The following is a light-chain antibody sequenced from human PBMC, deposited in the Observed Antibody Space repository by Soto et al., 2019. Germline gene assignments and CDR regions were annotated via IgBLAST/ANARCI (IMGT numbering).Light chain of an antibody. J-gene: IGKJ2*01. CDR1: QGISSY. V-gene: IGKV1-8*01. CDR3: QQYYSYPPYT. Sequence: AIRMTQSPSSFSASTGDRVTITCRASQGISSYLAWYQQKPGKAPKLLIHAASTLQSGVPSRFSGSGSGTDFTLTISCLQSEDFATYYCQQYYSYPPYTFGQGTKLEIK. CDR2: AAS.